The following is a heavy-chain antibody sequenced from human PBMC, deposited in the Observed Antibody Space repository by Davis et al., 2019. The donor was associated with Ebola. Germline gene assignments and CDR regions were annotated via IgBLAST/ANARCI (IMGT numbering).Heavy chain of an antibody. V-gene: IGHV1-46*01. Sequence: ASVKVSCQASGYTFTSYYVHWVRQAPGQGLEWMGVINPSGGNTNYAQKFQGRVTMTRDTSTSTVYMELSSLRSDDTAVYFCAREGDCDDGSCSSRTNWFDPWGQGTLVTVSS. CDR2: INPSGGNT. D-gene: IGHD2-15*01. CDR3: AREGDCDDGSCSSRTNWFDP. J-gene: IGHJ5*02. CDR1: GYTFTSYY.